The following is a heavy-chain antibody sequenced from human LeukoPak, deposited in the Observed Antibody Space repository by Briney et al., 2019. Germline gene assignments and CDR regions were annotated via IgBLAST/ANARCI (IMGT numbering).Heavy chain of an antibody. CDR2: IYYSGST. J-gene: IGHJ4*02. CDR1: GGPISSSSYY. D-gene: IGHD5-18*01. CDR3: ARLDNTAMVTAWDY. V-gene: IGHV4-39*01. Sequence: PSETLSLTCTVSGGPISSSSYYWGWIRQPPGKGLEGIGSIYYSGSTCYNPSLQSRVTISVDTSKNQFSLKLSSVTAADTAVYYCARLDNTAMVTAWDYWGQGTLVTVSS.